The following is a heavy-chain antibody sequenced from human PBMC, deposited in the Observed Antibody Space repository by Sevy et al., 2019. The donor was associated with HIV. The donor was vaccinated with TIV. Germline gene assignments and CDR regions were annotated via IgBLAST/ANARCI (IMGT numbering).Heavy chain of an antibody. J-gene: IGHJ6*02. CDR2: IGYAGDI. V-gene: IGHV3-13*01. CDR3: ARGGPEGYYYYGLDV. D-gene: IGHD5-12*01. CDR1: GFTFSKYD. Sequence: GGSLRLSCAASGFTFSKYDMHWVRQVSGKSLEWVSGIGYAGDIYYLDSVEGRFTISRENAKNSLYLEMNSLRAGDMALYYCARGGPEGYYYYGLDVWGQGTTVTVSS.